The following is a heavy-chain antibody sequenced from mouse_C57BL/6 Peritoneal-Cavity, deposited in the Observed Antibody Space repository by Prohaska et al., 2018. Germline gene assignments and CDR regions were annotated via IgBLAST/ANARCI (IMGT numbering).Heavy chain of an antibody. J-gene: IGHJ1*03. CDR2: INPDSRTI. V-gene: IGHV4-1*01. Sequence: EVKLLQSGGGLVQPGGSLKLSCAASGIDFSRYWMSWVRRAPGKVLEWIGEINPDSRTINYAPSRKDKFISSRYNAKNTLYLQMSKVRSEDTALYYCARRDGYYWYFDVWGTGTTVTVSS. D-gene: IGHD2-3*01. CDR1: GIDFSRYW. CDR3: ARRDGYYWYFDV.